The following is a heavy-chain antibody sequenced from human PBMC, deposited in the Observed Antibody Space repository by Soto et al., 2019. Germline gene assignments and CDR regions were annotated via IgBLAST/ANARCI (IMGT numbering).Heavy chain of an antibody. J-gene: IGHJ6*02. Sequence: SSTGFWGGRMRQKQGKGLEWMGIIYPGDSDTRYSPSFQGQVTISADKSISTAYLQWSSLKASDTAMYYCARHRLQYQSLGLYGMDVWGQGTTVTVSS. D-gene: IGHD2-2*01. V-gene: IGHV5-51*01. CDR2: IYPGDSDT. CDR1: SSTGFW. CDR3: ARHRLQYQSLGLYGMDV.